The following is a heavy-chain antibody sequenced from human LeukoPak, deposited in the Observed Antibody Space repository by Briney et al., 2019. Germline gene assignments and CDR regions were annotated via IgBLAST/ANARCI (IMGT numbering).Heavy chain of an antibody. CDR1: GGSISSSSYY. Sequence: SETLSLTCTVSGGSISSSSYYWGWIRQPPGKGLEWIGSIYYSGSTYYNPSLKSRVTISVDTSKNQFSLKLSSVTAADTAVYYCARGRYYGSGTIEYFDYWGQGTLVTVSS. V-gene: IGHV4-39*01. CDR3: ARGRYYGSGTIEYFDY. D-gene: IGHD3-10*01. CDR2: IYYSGST. J-gene: IGHJ4*02.